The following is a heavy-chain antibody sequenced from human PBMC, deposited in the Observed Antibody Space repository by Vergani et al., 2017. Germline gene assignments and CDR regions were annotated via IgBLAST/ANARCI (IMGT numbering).Heavy chain of an antibody. J-gene: IGHJ4*02. Sequence: QVQLVQSGAEVKKPGASVKVSCKASGYTFTSYGISWVRQAPGQGLEWMGWISAYNGNTNYAQKLPGRVTMTTDTSTSTAYMELRSLRSDDTAVYYCARPTNWAYYDSSGYFDYWGQGTLVTVSS. CDR1: GYTFTSYG. CDR3: ARPTNWAYYDSSGYFDY. CDR2: ISAYNGNT. V-gene: IGHV1-18*01. D-gene: IGHD3-22*01.